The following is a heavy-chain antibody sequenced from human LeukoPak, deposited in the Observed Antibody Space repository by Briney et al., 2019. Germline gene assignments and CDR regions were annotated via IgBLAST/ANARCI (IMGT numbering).Heavy chain of an antibody. CDR1: GFTFDYHG. Sequence: GGSLRLSCAASGFTFDYHGVSWFRQAPGKGLEWVSGINWNGDSTGYADSVKGRFTISRDNAKNSLYLQMNSLRAEDTALYHCTRGHVAAATAILYFDYWGQGTLDTVSS. V-gene: IGHV3-20*01. J-gene: IGHJ4*02. CDR3: TRGHVAAATAILYFDY. CDR2: INWNGDST. D-gene: IGHD6-13*01.